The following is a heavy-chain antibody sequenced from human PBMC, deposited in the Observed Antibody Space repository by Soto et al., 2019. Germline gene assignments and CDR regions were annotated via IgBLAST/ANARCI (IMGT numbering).Heavy chain of an antibody. CDR1: GGTFSSYA. CDR2: IIPIFGTA. J-gene: IGHJ4*02. D-gene: IGHD3-22*01. CDR3: ARERGNYYDSSGYSSGPYYFDY. V-gene: IGHV1-69*13. Sequence: SVKVSCKASGGTFSSYAISWVRQAPGQGLEWMGGIIPIFGTANYAQKFQGKVTITADESTSTAYMELSSLRSEDTAVYYCARERGNYYDSSGYSSGPYYFDYWGQGTLVTVS.